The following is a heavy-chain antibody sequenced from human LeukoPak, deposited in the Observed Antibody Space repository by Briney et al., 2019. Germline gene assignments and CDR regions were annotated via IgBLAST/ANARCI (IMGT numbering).Heavy chain of an antibody. J-gene: IGHJ6*03. V-gene: IGHV3-43D*03. CDR2: ISWDGGST. CDR1: GFTFDDYA. Sequence: GGSLRLSCAASGFTFDDYAMHWVRQAPGKGLEWVSLISWDGGSTYYADSVKGRFTISRDNSKNSLYLQMNSLRAEDTALYYCAKDGELFYYYHYMDVWGKGTTVTVSS. D-gene: IGHD3-10*01. CDR3: AKDGELFYYYHYMDV.